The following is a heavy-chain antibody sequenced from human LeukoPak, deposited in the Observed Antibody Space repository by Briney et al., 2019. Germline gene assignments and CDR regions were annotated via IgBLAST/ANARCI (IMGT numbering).Heavy chain of an antibody. CDR2: ISFSSATI. V-gene: IGHV3-48*01. Sequence: GGSLKLSCEASGFTFSSYSMNWVRQAPGKGLEWVSYISFSSATIHYADSVKGRFTVSRDNAKNSLYLQMNSLRAEDTALYFCARDTHYYGSGSPAFDIWGQGTMVTVSS. CDR3: ARDTHYYGSGSPAFDI. J-gene: IGHJ3*02. D-gene: IGHD3-10*01. CDR1: GFTFSSYS.